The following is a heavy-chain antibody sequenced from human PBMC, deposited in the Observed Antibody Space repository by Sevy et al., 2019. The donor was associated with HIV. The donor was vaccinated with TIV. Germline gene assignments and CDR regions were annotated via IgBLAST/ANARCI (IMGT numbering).Heavy chain of an antibody. V-gene: IGHV4-39*01. D-gene: IGHD6-19*01. CDR2: IYYSGST. CDR1: GVSISSSSYY. Sequence: SETLSLTCTVSGVSISSSSYYWGWIGQRPGKGLEWIGSIYYSGSTYYTPSLKSRVTISVDTSKNQFSLKLSSVTAADTAVYYCATDTGYSSGWYDLFDYWGQGTLVTVSS. J-gene: IGHJ4*02. CDR3: ATDTGYSSGWYDLFDY.